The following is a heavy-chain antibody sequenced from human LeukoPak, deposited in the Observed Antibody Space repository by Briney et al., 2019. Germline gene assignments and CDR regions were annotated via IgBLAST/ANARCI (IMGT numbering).Heavy chain of an antibody. V-gene: IGHV1-18*01. CDR3: AREGCGGDCYSYNWFDP. D-gene: IGHD2-21*02. Sequence: ASVTVSCKASGYTFTSYGISWVRQAPGQGLEWMGWISAYNGNTNYAQKLQGRVTMTTDTSTSTAYMELRSLRSDDTAVYYCAREGCGGDCYSYNWFDPWGQGTLVTVSS. CDR2: ISAYNGNT. CDR1: GYTFTSYG. J-gene: IGHJ5*02.